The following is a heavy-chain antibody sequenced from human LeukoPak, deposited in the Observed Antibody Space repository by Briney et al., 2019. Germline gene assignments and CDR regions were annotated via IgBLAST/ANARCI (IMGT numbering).Heavy chain of an antibody. J-gene: IGHJ4*02. D-gene: IGHD4-17*01. V-gene: IGHV3-33*01. CDR1: GFTFSSYG. Sequence: GRSLRLSCAASGFTFSSYGMHWVRQAPGKGLEWVAVIWYDGSNKYYADSVKGRFTISRDNSKNTLYLQMNSLRAEDTAVYYCARDYGAEYYFDYWGLGTLVTVSS. CDR2: IWYDGSNK. CDR3: ARDYGAEYYFDY.